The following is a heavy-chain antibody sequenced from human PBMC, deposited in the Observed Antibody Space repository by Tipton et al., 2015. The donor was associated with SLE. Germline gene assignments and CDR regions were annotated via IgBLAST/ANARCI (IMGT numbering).Heavy chain of an antibody. J-gene: IGHJ4*02. CDR1: GFTFSSYA. D-gene: IGHD6-19*01. CDR2: ISGSGGST. V-gene: IGHV3-23*01. CDR3: AKSVFYSSGWSTWYFDY. Sequence: SLRLSCAASGFTFSSYAMGWVRQAPGKGLEWVSAISGSGGSTYYADSVKGRFTISRDNSKNTLYLQMNSLRAEDTAVYYCAKSVFYSSGWSTWYFDYWGQGTLVTVSS.